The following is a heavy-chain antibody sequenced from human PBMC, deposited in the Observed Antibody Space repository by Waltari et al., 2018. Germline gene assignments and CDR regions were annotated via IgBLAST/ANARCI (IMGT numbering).Heavy chain of an antibody. CDR1: GFTFDDYA. CDR2: ISWNSGSI. Sequence: EVQLVESGGGLVQPGRSLRLSCAASGFTFDDYAMHWVRQAPGTGLEWVSGISWNSGSIGYADSVKGRFTISRDNAKNSLYLQMNSLRAEDTALYYCAKVKGVRPSTLLGPYYFDYWGQGTLVTVSS. D-gene: IGHD3-10*01. J-gene: IGHJ4*02. V-gene: IGHV3-9*01. CDR3: AKVKGVRPSTLLGPYYFDY.